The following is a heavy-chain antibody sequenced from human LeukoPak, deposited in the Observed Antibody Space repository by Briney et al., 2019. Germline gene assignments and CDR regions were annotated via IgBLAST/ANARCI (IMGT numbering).Heavy chain of an antibody. CDR3: GVLTLNPG. CDR1: GFTFSSYA. CDR2: IRYDGSNK. D-gene: IGHD2-8*01. J-gene: IGHJ4*02. Sequence: PGGSLRLSCAASGFTFSSYAMSWVRQAPGKGLEWVAFIRYDGSNKYYADSVKGRFTISRDNSKNTLYLQMNSLRAEDTAVYYCGVLTLNPGWGQGTLVSVSS. V-gene: IGHV3-30*02.